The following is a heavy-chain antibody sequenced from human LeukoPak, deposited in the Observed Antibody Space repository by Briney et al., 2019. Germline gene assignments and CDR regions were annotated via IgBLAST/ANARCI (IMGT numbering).Heavy chain of an antibody. J-gene: IGHJ4*02. Sequence: SETLSLACTVSGGSISSSSSYWGWIRQPPGKGLERIGRIYYSGSTYYNPSLKSRVTISVDTSKNQFSLKLSSVTAADTAVYYCARHYDYVWGSYRSGYYFDYWGQGTLVTVSS. D-gene: IGHD3-16*02. V-gene: IGHV4-39*01. CDR2: IYYSGST. CDR3: ARHYDYVWGSYRSGYYFDY. CDR1: GGSISSSSSY.